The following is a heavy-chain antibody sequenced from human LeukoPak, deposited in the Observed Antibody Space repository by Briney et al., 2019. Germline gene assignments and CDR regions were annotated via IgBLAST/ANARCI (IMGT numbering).Heavy chain of an antibody. D-gene: IGHD1-1*01. Sequence: GGSLRLSCAASGFTFSIYWMSWVRQAPGKGLEWVANVKQDGSEKFYVDSVKGRFTISRDNAKNSLYLQMNSLRAEDTAVYYCARDTTKRHLAPGWYFDLWGRGTLVTVSS. CDR3: ARDTTKRHLAPGWYFDL. J-gene: IGHJ2*01. CDR2: VKQDGSEK. V-gene: IGHV3-7*03. CDR1: GFTFSIYW.